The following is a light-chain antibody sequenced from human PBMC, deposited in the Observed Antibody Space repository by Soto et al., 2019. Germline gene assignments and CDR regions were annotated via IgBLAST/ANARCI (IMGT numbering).Light chain of an antibody. J-gene: IGKJ3*01. Sequence: LLTQSPATLSLSPGERATLSCRASQSVSTYLAWYQQKPGQAPRLLIYDASDRATGIPARFSGSGSGTDFTLTISSLEPEDFAVYYCQQRSNWPTFGPGTKVDIK. CDR2: DAS. V-gene: IGKV3-11*01. CDR3: QQRSNWPT. CDR1: QSVSTY.